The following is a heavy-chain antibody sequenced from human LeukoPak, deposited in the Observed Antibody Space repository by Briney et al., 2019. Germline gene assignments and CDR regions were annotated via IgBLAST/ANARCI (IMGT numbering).Heavy chain of an antibody. V-gene: IGHV3-53*01. CDR1: GFTVSSNY. J-gene: IGHJ4*02. CDR3: ARGLSGDCYDY. D-gene: IGHD2-8*02. CDR2: IYSGGST. Sequence: GGSLRLSCAASGFTVSSNYMSWVSQAPGKGLEWVSVIYSGGSTYYADSVKGRFTISRDNSKNTLYLQMNSLRAEDTAVYYCARGLSGDCYDYWGQGTLVTVSS.